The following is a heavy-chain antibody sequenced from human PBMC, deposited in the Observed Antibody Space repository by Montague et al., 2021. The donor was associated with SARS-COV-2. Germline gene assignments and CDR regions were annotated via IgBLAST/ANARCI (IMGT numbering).Heavy chain of an antibody. Sequence: SETLSLTSAVYGGSFSGYYWSGSRQPPGKGLEWSGEINQRGSTNYNPSLKRRGTRSVDTSKNQFSLKLSSVTAADTAVYYCARGRTDLGAYYDFWSGYYWSGQNWFDPWAQGTLVTVSS. J-gene: IGHJ5*02. CDR2: INQRGST. CDR1: GGSFSGYY. CDR3: ARGRTDLGAYYDFWSGYYWSGQNWFDP. V-gene: IGHV4-34*01. D-gene: IGHD3-3*01.